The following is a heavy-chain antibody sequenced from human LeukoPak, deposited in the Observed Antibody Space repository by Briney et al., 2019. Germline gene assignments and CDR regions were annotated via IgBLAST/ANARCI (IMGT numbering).Heavy chain of an antibody. Sequence: GSLRLSCAASGFTVSSNYMSWVRQPPGKGLEWIGSIYYSGSTYYNPSLKSRVTISVDTSKNQFSLKLSSVTAADTAVYYCARHVDSSGWANYWGQGTLVTVSS. J-gene: IGHJ4*02. CDR1: GFTVSSNY. V-gene: IGHV4-39*01. CDR2: IYYSGST. D-gene: IGHD6-19*01. CDR3: ARHVDSSGWANY.